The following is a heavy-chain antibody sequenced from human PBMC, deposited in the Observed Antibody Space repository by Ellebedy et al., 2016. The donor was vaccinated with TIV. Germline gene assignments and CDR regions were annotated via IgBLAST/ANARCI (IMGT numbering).Heavy chain of an antibody. Sequence: PGGSLRLSCAASGFTFTSYSMNWVRQAPGKGLEWVSDISDNGVITKYADSVRGRFTISRDNSNNALFLQMNNLRAEDNAMYFCARFSHDFWSGYYFDNWGHGTLVTVSS. D-gene: IGHD3-3*01. CDR3: ARFSHDFWSGYYFDN. CDR1: GFTFTSYS. V-gene: IGHV3-21*06. J-gene: IGHJ4*01. CDR2: ISDNGVIT.